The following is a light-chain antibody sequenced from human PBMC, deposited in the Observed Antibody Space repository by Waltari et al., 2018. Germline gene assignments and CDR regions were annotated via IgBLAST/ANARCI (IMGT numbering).Light chain of an antibody. CDR2: SAS. CDR3: QQTSTFPVT. J-gene: IGKJ4*01. V-gene: IGKV1-12*01. Sequence: DIHITQSPSSVSASVGDRVTITCRASQGISNWLAWYQQKPGKAPNLLVYSASNLQSGVPSRFSGSGSGTDFTLTISSLQPEDFATYYCQQTSTFPVTFGGGTEVEF. CDR1: QGISNW.